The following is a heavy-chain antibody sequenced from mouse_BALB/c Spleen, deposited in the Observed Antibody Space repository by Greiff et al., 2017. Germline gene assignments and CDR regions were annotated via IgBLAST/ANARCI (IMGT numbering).Heavy chain of an antibody. CDR3: AKQGGLRRLYYAMDY. CDR1: GFSLTDYG. Sequence: VQRVESGSGLVAPSQSLSITCTVSGFSLTDYGVSWIRQPPGKGLEWLGVIWGGGSTYYNSALKSRLSISKDNSKSQVFLKMNSLQTDDTAMYYCAKQGGLRRLYYAMDYWGQGTSVTVSS. V-gene: IGHV2-6-5*01. CDR2: IWGGGST. J-gene: IGHJ4*01. D-gene: IGHD2-4*01.